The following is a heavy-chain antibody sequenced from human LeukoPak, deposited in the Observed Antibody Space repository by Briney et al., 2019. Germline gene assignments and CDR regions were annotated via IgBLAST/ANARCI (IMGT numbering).Heavy chain of an antibody. J-gene: IGHJ4*02. Sequence: SETLSLTCTVSGGSVGGYYWTWIRQPPGGRLQSIWFIFSTGGTNYNPSLKSRVAISTDTSKNQVSLRVASVTAADSAVYYCATGGAYTSGRYNIWGQGTLVSVCS. CDR1: GGSVGGYY. D-gene: IGHD6-19*01. CDR3: ATGGAYTSGRYNI. V-gene: IGHV4-4*09. CDR2: IFSTGGT.